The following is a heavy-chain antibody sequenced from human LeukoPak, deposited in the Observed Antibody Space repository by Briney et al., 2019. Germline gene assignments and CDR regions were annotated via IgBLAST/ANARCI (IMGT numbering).Heavy chain of an antibody. D-gene: IGHD3-10*01. CDR2: INTNTGNP. CDR3: ARALWFGGYYFDY. V-gene: IGHV7-4-1*02. J-gene: IGHJ4*02. CDR1: GYTFTSYG. Sequence: ASVKVSCKASGYTFTSYGISWVRQAPGQGLEWMGWINTNTGNPTHAQGFTGRFVFSLDTSVSTAYLQISSLKAEDTAVYYCARALWFGGYYFDYWGQGTLVTVSS.